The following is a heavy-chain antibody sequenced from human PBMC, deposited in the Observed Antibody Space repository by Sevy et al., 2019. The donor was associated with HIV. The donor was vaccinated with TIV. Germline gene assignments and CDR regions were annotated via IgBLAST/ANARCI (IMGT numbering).Heavy chain of an antibody. J-gene: IGHJ4*02. V-gene: IGHV1-24*01. CDR1: GYTLTELS. D-gene: IGHD4-17*01. Sequence: ASVKVSCKVSGYTLTELSMHWVRQAPGKGLEWMGGFDPEDGETIYAQKFQGRVTMTEDTSTDTAYMELSSLRSEDTAVYYCATGGLFSGDYYGGVRDIDYWGQGTLVTVSS. CDR2: FDPEDGET. CDR3: ATGGLFSGDYYGGVRDIDY.